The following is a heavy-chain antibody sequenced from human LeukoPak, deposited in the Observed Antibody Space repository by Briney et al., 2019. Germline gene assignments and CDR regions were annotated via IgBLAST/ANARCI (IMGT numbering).Heavy chain of an antibody. J-gene: IGHJ4*02. CDR1: GDTFRIYA. V-gene: IGHV1-69*01. CDR2: IIPIFGTA. Sequence: GSSVKVSSTASGDTFRIYAISSVRQAPGQGLEWMGGIIPIFGTANYAQKFQGRVTITADESTSTAYMELSSLRSEDTAVYYCARDHLDYVWGSHLPGYSVYWGQGTLVTVSS. CDR3: ARDHLDYVWGSHLPGYSVY. D-gene: IGHD3-16*02.